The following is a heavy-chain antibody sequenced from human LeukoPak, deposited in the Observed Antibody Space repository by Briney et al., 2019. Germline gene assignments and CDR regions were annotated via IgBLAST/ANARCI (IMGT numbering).Heavy chain of an antibody. V-gene: IGHV3-53*01. CDR3: ARDRDYYDSSGYHY. J-gene: IGHJ4*02. D-gene: IGHD3-22*01. Sequence: GGSLRLSCAASEFTVSSNYMSWVRQAPGKGLEWVSTIYSGGGTYYADSVKGRSTISRDNSRNTLYLQMNSLRAEDTAVYYCARDRDYYDSSGYHYWGQGTLVTVSS. CDR2: IYSGGGT. CDR1: EFTVSSNY.